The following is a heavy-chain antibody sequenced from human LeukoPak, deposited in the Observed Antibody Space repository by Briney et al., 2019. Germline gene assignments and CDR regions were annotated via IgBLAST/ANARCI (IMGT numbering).Heavy chain of an antibody. CDR2: IYYSGST. CDR3: ARANRYDLYFDY. Sequence: SETLSLTCTVSGGSISSYYWSWIRQPPGKGLEWIGYIYYSGSTNYNPSLKSRVTISVDTSKNQISLKLSSVTAADTAMYYCARANRYDLYFDYWGQGTLVTVSS. D-gene: IGHD5-12*01. CDR1: GGSISSYY. V-gene: IGHV4-59*01. J-gene: IGHJ4*02.